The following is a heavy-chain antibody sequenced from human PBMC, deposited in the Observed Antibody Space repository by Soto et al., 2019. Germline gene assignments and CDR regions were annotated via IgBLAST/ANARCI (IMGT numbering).Heavy chain of an antibody. CDR3: ARHAGNSWKGDYFDY. CDR1: GYTFTTSW. J-gene: IGHJ4*02. D-gene: IGHD6-13*01. V-gene: IGHV5-51*01. Sequence: PGESLKISCKACGYTFTTSWIGWVRQMPGQGLEWMGIIDPGDSDTRYSPSFQGRITISVDKSISTAYLQWSSLEASDTAIYYCARHAGNSWKGDYFDYWGRGALVTVSS. CDR2: IDPGDSDT.